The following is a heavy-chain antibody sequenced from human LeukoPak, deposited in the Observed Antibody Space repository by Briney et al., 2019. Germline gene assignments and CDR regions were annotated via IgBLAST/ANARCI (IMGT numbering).Heavy chain of an antibody. D-gene: IGHD3-10*01. J-gene: IGHJ4*02. V-gene: IGHV3-30-3*01. CDR1: GFTFSSYA. Sequence: GGSLRLSCAASGFTFSSYAMHWVRQAPGKGLEWVAVISYDGSNKYYADSVKGRFTISRDNSKNTPYLQMNSLRAEDTAVYYCARDFGHDWGQGTLVTVSS. CDR2: ISYDGSNK. CDR3: ARDFGHD.